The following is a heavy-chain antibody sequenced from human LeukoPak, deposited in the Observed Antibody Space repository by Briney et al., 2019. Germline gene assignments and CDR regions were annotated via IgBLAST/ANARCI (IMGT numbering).Heavy chain of an antibody. CDR3: ARAGGIVASGYHDY. CDR2: INPSGGST. V-gene: IGHV1-46*01. Sequence: ASVKVSCKASGYTLTSYYMHWVRQAPGQGLEWTGIINPSGGSTSYAQKFQGRVTMTRDMSTSTVYMELSSLRSEDTAVYYCARAGGIVASGYHDYWGQGTLVTVSS. D-gene: IGHD1-26*01. J-gene: IGHJ4*02. CDR1: GYTLTSYY.